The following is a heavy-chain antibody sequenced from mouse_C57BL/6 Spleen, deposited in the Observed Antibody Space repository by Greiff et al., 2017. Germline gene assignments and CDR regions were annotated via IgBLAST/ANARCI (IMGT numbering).Heavy chain of an antibody. D-gene: IGHD1-1*01. Sequence: VQLQQSGAELVKPGASVKISCKASGYAFSSYWMNWVKPRPGKGLEWIGQIYPGDGDTNYNGKFKGKATLTADKSSSTAYMQLSSLTSEDSAVYFCARSRYKEDWYFDVWGTGTTVTVSS. CDR1: GYAFSSYW. J-gene: IGHJ1*03. CDR2: IYPGDGDT. CDR3: ARSRYKEDWYFDV. V-gene: IGHV1-80*01.